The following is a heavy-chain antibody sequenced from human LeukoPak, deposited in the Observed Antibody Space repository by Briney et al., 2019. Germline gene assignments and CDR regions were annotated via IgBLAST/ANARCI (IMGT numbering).Heavy chain of an antibody. CDR1: GFTFISYA. Sequence: GGSLRLSCAASGFTFISYAMSWVRQAPGRGLEWVSAISGSGGSTYYADSVKGRFTISRDNSKNTLYLQMNSLRAEDTAVYYCAKDYYGSGSYRRNLFDYWGQGTLVTVSS. CDR3: AKDYYGSGSYRRNLFDY. J-gene: IGHJ4*02. D-gene: IGHD3-10*01. CDR2: ISGSGGST. V-gene: IGHV3-23*01.